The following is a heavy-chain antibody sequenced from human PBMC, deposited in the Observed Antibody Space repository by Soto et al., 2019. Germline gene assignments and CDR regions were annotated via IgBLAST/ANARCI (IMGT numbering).Heavy chain of an antibody. J-gene: IGHJ6*02. CDR2: IYYSGST. Sequence: QVQLQESGPGLVKPSQTLSLTCTVSGGSISSGGYYWSWIRQHPGKGLEWIGYIYYSGSTYYNPSLKSRVTISVDTSKNQFSLKLSSVTAADTAVHYCASGREYYGSGMHGMDVWGQGTTVTVSS. D-gene: IGHD3-10*01. CDR3: ASGREYYGSGMHGMDV. CDR1: GGSISSGGYY. V-gene: IGHV4-31*03.